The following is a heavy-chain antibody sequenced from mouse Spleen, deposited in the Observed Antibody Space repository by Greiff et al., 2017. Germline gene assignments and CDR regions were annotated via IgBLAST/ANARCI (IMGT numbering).Heavy chain of an antibody. J-gene: IGHJ2*01. Sequence: VQLQQPGAELVKPGASVKLSCKASGYTFTSYWMHWVKQRPGQGLEWIGMIHPNSGSTNYNEKFKSKATLTVDKSSSTAYMQLSSLTSEDSAVYYCARRVDYDYYFDYWGQGTTLTVSS. D-gene: IGHD2-4*01. V-gene: IGHV1-64*01. CDR1: GYTFTSYW. CDR3: ARRVDYDYYFDY. CDR2: IHPNSGST.